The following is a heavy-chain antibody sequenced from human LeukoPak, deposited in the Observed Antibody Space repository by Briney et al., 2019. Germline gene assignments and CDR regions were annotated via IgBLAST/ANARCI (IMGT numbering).Heavy chain of an antibody. Sequence: GGSLRLSCAASGFTFSTYAMSWVRQAPGKGLEWVSSISGSGGSTYYADSVKGRFTISRDNAKNSLYLQMNSLRAEDTALYYCARIAAAGTNYYYYMDVWGKGTTVTVSS. CDR2: ISGSGGST. J-gene: IGHJ6*03. V-gene: IGHV3-23*01. CDR1: GFTFSTYA. D-gene: IGHD6-13*01. CDR3: ARIAAAGTNYYYYMDV.